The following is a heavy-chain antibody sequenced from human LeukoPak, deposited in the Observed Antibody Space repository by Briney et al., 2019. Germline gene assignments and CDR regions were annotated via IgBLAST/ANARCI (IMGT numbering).Heavy chain of an antibody. CDR3: ARGQNIVVVLDYYYMDV. CDR1: GGSISNYH. D-gene: IGHD2/OR15-2a*01. J-gene: IGHJ6*03. V-gene: IGHV4-59*01. Sequence: SETLSLTCTVSGGSISNYHWSWIRQPPGKGLEWIGYIYYSGTTIYNPSLKSRVTISVDTSKNQFSLKLTSVTAADTALYYCARGQNIVVVLDYYYMDVWGKGTTVTVSS. CDR2: IYYSGTT.